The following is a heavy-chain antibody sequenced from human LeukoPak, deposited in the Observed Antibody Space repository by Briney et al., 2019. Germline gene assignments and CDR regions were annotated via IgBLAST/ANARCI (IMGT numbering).Heavy chain of an antibody. CDR1: GLTFSSYS. V-gene: IGHV3-48*01. CDR3: ASDPTAYYYDSSGYYGFVY. D-gene: IGHD3-22*01. J-gene: IGHJ4*02. CDR2: ISSSSSTI. Sequence: GGSLRLSCAASGLTFSSYSMNWVRQAPGKGLEWVSYISSSSSTIYYADSVKGRFTISRDNAKNSLYLQMNSLRAEDTAVYYCASDPTAYYYDSSGYYGFVYWGQGTLVTVSS.